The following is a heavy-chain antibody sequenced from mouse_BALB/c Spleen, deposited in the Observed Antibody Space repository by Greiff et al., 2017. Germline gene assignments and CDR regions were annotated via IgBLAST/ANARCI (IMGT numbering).Heavy chain of an antibody. V-gene: IGHV5-6*01. CDR1: GFTFSSYG. CDR3: ARYGNYAMDY. D-gene: IGHD2-1*01. J-gene: IGHJ4*01. CDR2: ISSGGSYT. Sequence: EVKVVESGGDLVKPGGSLKLSCAASGFTFSSYGMSWVRQTPDKRLEWVATISSGGSYTYYPDSVKGRFTISRDNAKNTLYLQMSSLKSEDTAMYYCARYGNYAMDYWGQGTSVTVSS.